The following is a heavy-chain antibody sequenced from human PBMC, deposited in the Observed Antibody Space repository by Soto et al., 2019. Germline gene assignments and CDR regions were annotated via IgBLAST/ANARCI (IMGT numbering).Heavy chain of an antibody. V-gene: IGHV3-30*03. CDR1: GFTFSSYG. J-gene: IGHJ4*02. D-gene: IGHD2-15*01. CDR3: ARDKGRSPLDY. Sequence: GGSLRLSCSASGFTFSSYGMHWVRQAPGKGLEWVAVISYDGSNKYYADSVKGRFTISRDNAKNSLYLQMNSLRAEDTAVYYCARDKGRSPLDYWGQGTLVTVSS. CDR2: ISYDGSNK.